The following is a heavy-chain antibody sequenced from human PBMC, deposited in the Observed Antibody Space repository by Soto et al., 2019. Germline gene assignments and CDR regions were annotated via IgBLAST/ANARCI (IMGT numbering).Heavy chain of an antibody. Sequence: QVQLVESGGGVVQPGRSLRLSCAASGFTFSSYAMHWVRQAPGKGLEWVAVISYDGSNKYYADSVKGRFTISRDNSKNTLYLQMNGLRAEDTAVYYCARDRIAAAGNWFDPWGQGTLVTVSS. CDR1: GFTFSSYA. J-gene: IGHJ5*02. V-gene: IGHV3-30-3*01. CDR2: ISYDGSNK. D-gene: IGHD6-13*01. CDR3: ARDRIAAAGNWFDP.